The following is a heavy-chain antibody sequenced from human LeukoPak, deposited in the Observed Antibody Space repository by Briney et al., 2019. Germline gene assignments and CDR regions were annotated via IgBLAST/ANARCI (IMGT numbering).Heavy chain of an antibody. V-gene: IGHV3-7*03. CDR2: IKQDGSEK. Sequence: GGSLRLSCAGSGFTFSSYWMTWVRQAPGKGLEWVANIKQDGSEKYYVDSVKGRFTISRDNAQNSLYLQINSLRAEDTAVYCCARPRDSGWSKTWDYWGQGTLVTVSS. D-gene: IGHD6-13*01. J-gene: IGHJ4*02. CDR3: ARPRDSGWSKTWDY. CDR1: GFTFSSYW.